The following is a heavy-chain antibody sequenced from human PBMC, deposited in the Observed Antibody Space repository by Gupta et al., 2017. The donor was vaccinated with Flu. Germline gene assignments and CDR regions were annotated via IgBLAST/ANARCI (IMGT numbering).Heavy chain of an antibody. Sequence: APGKGLEWVAVIWYDESDRYYADSVKGRFTISRDNSKNTLYLQMNSLSAEDTAVYYCAKPYYYDSRSLYYFDSWGQGTLVTVSS. V-gene: IGHV3-33*06. J-gene: IGHJ4*02. CDR2: IWYDESDR. CDR3: AKPYYYDSRSLYYFDS. D-gene: IGHD3-22*01.